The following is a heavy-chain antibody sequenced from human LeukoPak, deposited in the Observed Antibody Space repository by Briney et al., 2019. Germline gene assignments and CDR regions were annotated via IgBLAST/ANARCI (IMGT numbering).Heavy chain of an antibody. J-gene: IGHJ5*02. V-gene: IGHV3-33*01. CDR1: GFTFSSYG. D-gene: IGHD2-2*01. CDR3: ARSRPRGTKKVVPAAGGDNWFDP. CDR2: IWYDGSNK. Sequence: PGGSLRLSCAASGFTFSSYGMHWVRQAPGKGLEWVAVIWYDGSNKYYADSAKGRFTISRDNSKNTLYLQMNSLRAEDTAVYYCARSRPRGTKKVVPAAGGDNWFDPWGQGTLVTVSS.